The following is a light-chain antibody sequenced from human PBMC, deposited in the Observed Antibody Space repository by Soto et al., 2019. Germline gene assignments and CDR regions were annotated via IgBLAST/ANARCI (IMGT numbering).Light chain of an antibody. V-gene: IGLV1-44*01. CDR1: SSNIGSNF. CDR3: CSYAGGSLYV. CDR2: SNT. J-gene: IGLJ1*01. Sequence: QSVLTQPPSASGTPGQRVTISCSGSSSNIGSNFVSWYQQLPGTAPKLLIYSNTQRPSGVPDRFSASKSGNTASLTISGLQAEDEADYYCCSYAGGSLYVFGSGTKVTVL.